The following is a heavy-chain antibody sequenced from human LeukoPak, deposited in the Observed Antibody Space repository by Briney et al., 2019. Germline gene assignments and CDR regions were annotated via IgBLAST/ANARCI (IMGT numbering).Heavy chain of an antibody. J-gene: IGHJ4*02. CDR3: ASIPKVGYGANWRYFDY. D-gene: IGHD4/OR15-4a*01. CDR2: IKQDGSEK. Sequence: PGGSLRLSCAASGFTFSSYWMSWVRQAPGKGLEWVGNIKQDGSEKYYVDSVKGRFTISRDNAKNSLYLQMNSLRAEDTAVYYCASIPKVGYGANWRYFDYWGQGTLVTVSS. V-gene: IGHV3-7*01. CDR1: GFTFSSYW.